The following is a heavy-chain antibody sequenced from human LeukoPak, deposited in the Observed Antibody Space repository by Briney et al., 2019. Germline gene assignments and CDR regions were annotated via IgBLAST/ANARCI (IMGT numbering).Heavy chain of an antibody. CDR1: GFTFSNAW. Sequence: PGGSLRLSCAASGFTFSNAWMSWVRQAPGEGLEWVSAVSRSGDDTYYADSVRGRFTVSRDNSRNTLYLHMSSLRAEDTAVYYCAKEEGTNCGGDCYYYMDVWGKGTTVTVSS. J-gene: IGHJ6*03. CDR3: AKEEGTNCGGDCYYYMDV. V-gene: IGHV3-23*01. D-gene: IGHD2-21*01. CDR2: VSRSGDDT.